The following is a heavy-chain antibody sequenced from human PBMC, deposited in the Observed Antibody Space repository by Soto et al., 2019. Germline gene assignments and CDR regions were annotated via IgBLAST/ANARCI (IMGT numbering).Heavy chain of an antibody. V-gene: IGHV1-69*06. CDR1: GGTFSTYS. J-gene: IGHJ4*02. D-gene: IGHD1-26*01. CDR2: IIPIFGTA. CDR3: ASSSGNNYGVGTNYYFDY. Sequence: QVQLVQSGAEVKKPGSSVKVSCKTSGGTFSTYSIVWVRQAPGEGLEWMGGIIPIFGTANYAQKCQDRVTITADKSTNTDFMQMSSLKSEDTAMYYCASSSGNNYGVGTNYYFDYWGQGTLVTVSS.